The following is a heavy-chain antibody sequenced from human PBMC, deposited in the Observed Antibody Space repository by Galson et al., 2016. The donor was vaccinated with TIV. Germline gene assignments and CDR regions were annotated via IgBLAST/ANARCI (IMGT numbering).Heavy chain of an antibody. V-gene: IGHV1-69*10. D-gene: IGHD3-16*01. Sequence: SVKVSCKAPGATSISYAISWVRQAPGQGLEWMGGIIPILRITHSAQKFQGRVTLTRDTSASTVYMGLSSLTSEDTAVYYCARDFGGSFSPFYGMDVWGQGTLVTVSS. CDR2: IIPILRIT. J-gene: IGHJ6*02. CDR1: GATSISYA. CDR3: ARDFGGSFSPFYGMDV.